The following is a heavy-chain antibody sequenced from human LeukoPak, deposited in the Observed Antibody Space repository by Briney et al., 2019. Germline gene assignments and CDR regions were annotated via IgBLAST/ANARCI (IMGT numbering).Heavy chain of an antibody. V-gene: IGHV3-23*01. CDR3: AKGNQGIAAAGTSTWFDP. CDR1: GFTFSSYG. Sequence: GGTLRLSCAASGFTFSSYGMSWVRQAPGKGLEWVSAISGSGGSTYYADSVKGRFTISRDNSKNTLYLQMNSLRAEDTAVYYCAKGNQGIAAAGTSTWFDPWGQGTLVTVSS. D-gene: IGHD6-13*01. J-gene: IGHJ5*02. CDR2: ISGSGGST.